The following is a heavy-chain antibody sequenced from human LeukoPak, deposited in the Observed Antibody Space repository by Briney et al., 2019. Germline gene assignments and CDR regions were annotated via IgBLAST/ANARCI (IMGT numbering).Heavy chain of an antibody. CDR1: GFTFSSYG. D-gene: IGHD6-13*01. J-gene: IGHJ4*02. CDR2: ISYDGSNK. CDR3: AKTDSSSHGSNIDY. Sequence: GGSLRLSCAASGFTFSSYGMHWVRQAPGKGLEWVAVISYDGSNKYYADSVKGRFTISRDNSKNTLYLQMNSLRAEDTAVYYCAKTDSSSHGSNIDYWGQGTLVTVSS. V-gene: IGHV3-30*18.